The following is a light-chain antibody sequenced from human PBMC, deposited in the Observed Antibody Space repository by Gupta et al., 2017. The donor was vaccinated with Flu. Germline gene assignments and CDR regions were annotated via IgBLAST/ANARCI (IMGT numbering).Light chain of an antibody. CDR2: EVT. J-gene: IGLJ1*01. V-gene: IGLV2-14*01. Sequence: QSALTQPASVSGSPGQSITISCTGTSSDVGGYNYVSWYQHHPGKAPKLMIYEVTNRPSGVSNRFSGSKSGNTASLTISGLQAEDEADYYSSSYSSATTYVFATGTKVTVL. CDR3: SSYSSATTYV. CDR1: SSDVGGYNY.